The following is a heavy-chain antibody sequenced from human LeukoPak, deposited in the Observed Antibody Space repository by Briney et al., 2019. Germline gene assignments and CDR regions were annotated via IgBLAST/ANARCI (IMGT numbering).Heavy chain of an antibody. V-gene: IGHV1-8*03. D-gene: IGHD3/OR15-3a*01. CDR3: ARGLNAPGMDFYYYCYMDV. Sequence: ASVKVSCKASGYTFTSYDINWVRQATGQGLEWMGWMNPNSGNTGYAQKFQGRVTITRNTSISTAYMELSSLRSEDTAVYYCARGLNAPGMDFYYYCYMDVWGKGTTVTVSS. CDR1: GYTFTSYD. CDR2: MNPNSGNT. J-gene: IGHJ6*03.